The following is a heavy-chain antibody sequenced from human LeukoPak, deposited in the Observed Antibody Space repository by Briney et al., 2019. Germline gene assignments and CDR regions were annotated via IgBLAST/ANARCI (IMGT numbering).Heavy chain of an antibody. V-gene: IGHV3-48*03. D-gene: IGHD3-9*01. J-gene: IGHJ6*03. CDR3: ARDRESYDTLTGYYYYYMDV. CDR1: GFTSSSYE. CDR2: ISSSGSTI. Sequence: GGSLRLSCAASGFTSSSYEMNWVRQAPGKGLEWVSHISSSGSTIYYADSVKGRFTISRDNAKNSLYLQMNSLRAEDTAVYYCARDRESYDTLTGYYYYYMDVWGKGTTVTISS.